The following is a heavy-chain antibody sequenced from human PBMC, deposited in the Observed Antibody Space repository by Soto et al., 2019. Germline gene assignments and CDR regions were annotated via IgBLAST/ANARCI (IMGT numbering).Heavy chain of an antibody. CDR2: IKSKTDGGTT. CDR3: TPPGSYCGGDFYFDY. Sequence: GSLRLSCAASGFTFSNAWMSWDRQAPGKGLEWVGRIKSKTDGGTTDYAAPVKGRFTISRDDSKNTLYLQMNSLKTEDTAVYYCTPPGSYCGGDFYFDYWGQGTLVTVYS. J-gene: IGHJ4*02. CDR1: GFTFSNAW. V-gene: IGHV3-15*01. D-gene: IGHD2-21*02.